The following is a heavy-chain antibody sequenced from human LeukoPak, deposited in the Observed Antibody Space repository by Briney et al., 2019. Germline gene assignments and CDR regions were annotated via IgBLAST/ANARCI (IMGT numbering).Heavy chain of an antibody. D-gene: IGHD6-19*01. CDR3: ARVSHSSGWYGPFDY. CDR1: GFTFSSYA. V-gene: IGHV3-23*01. CDR2: ISGSGGST. Sequence: GGSLRLSCAASGFTFSSYAMSWVRQAPGKGLEWVSAISGSGGSTYYADSVKGRFTISRDNSKNTLYLQMNSLRAEDTAVYYCARVSHSSGWYGPFDYWGQGTLVTVSS. J-gene: IGHJ4*02.